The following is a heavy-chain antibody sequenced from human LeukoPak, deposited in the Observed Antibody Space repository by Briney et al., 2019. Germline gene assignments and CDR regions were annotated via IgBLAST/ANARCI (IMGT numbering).Heavy chain of an antibody. CDR1: GGSISSDS. CDR3: AGGLRLEYLYDY. V-gene: IGHV4-59*01. CDR2: ISYIGST. J-gene: IGHJ4*02. Sequence: SETLSLTCTVSGGSISSDSWSWIRQPPGKGLEWIGYISYIGSTNYNPSLKSRVTISIDTSKNQFSLKLSSVTAADTAVYCCAGGLRLEYLYDYWGQGTLVTVSS. D-gene: IGHD5-12*01.